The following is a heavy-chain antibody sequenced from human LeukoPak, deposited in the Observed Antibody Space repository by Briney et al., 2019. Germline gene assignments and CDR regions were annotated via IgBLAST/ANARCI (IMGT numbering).Heavy chain of an antibody. CDR2: INPNSGST. V-gene: IGHV1-2*02. CDR3: ARGSPRMITFGGVIVTLAFDY. Sequence: ASVKLSCKASGYTFTSYYMHWVRQAPGQGLEWMGWINPNSGSTYYAHNFQGRVTMTRDTSISTAYMELSRLRSDDTAVYFCARGSPRMITFGGVIVTLAFDYWGQGTLVTVSS. J-gene: IGHJ4*02. CDR1: GYTFTSYY. D-gene: IGHD3-16*02.